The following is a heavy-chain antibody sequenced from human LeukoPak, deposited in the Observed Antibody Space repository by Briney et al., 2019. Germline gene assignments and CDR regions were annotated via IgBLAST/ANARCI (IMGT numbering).Heavy chain of an antibody. CDR2: ISWNSGSI. V-gene: IGHV3-9*01. CDR1: GFTFDDYA. J-gene: IGHJ6*02. CDR3: AKDDYYYGMDV. Sequence: PGGSLRLSCAASGFTFDDYAMHWVRQAPGKGLEWVSGISWNSGSIGYAGSVKGRFTISRDNAKNSLYLQMNSLRAEDTALYYCAKDDYYYGMDVWGQGTTVTVSS.